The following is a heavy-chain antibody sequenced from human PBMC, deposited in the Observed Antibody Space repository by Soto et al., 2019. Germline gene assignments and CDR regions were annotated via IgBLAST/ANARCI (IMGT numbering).Heavy chain of an antibody. V-gene: IGHV3-30*18. CDR1: GFTFSSYG. Sequence: QVQLVESGGGVVQPGRSLRLSCAASGFTFSSYGMHWVRQAPGKGLEWVAVISDDGSNKYYADSVKGRFTISRDNSKNTLYLQMNSLRAEDTAVYYCAKGSAYYGSGREVDWGQGTLVTVSS. D-gene: IGHD3-10*01. CDR3: AKGSAYYGSGREVD. CDR2: ISDDGSNK. J-gene: IGHJ4*02.